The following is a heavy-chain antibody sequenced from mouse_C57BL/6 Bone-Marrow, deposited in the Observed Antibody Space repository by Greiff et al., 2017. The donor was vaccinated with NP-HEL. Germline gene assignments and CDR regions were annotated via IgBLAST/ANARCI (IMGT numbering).Heavy chain of an antibody. V-gene: IGHV1-47*01. CDR1: GYTFTTYP. CDR3: ARPGDYGSPVAY. J-gene: IGHJ3*01. D-gene: IGHD1-1*01. CDR2: FHPYNDDT. Sequence: QVQLQQSGAELVKPGASVKMSCKASGYTFTTYPLEWMKQNHGKSLEWIGNFHPYNDDTKYNAKFKGKATLTVDKSSSTVYLELSRLTSDDSAVYYCARPGDYGSPVAYWGQGTLLTVSA.